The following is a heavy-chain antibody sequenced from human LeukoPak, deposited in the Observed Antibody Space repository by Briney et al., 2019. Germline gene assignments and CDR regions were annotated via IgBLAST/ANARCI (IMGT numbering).Heavy chain of an antibody. V-gene: IGHV4-39*07. CDR1: GGSISSSSYY. D-gene: IGHD6-19*01. Sequence: SETLSLTCTVSGGSISSSSYYWGWIRQPPGKGLEWIGSIYYSGSTYYNPSLKSRVTISVDTSKNQFSLKLSSVTAADTAVYYCAREQWLERGAFDIWGQGTMVTVSS. J-gene: IGHJ3*02. CDR2: IYYSGST. CDR3: AREQWLERGAFDI.